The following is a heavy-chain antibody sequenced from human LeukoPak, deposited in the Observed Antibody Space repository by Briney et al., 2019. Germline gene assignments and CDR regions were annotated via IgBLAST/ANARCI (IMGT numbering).Heavy chain of an antibody. J-gene: IGHJ4*02. D-gene: IGHD1-26*01. CDR1: GFTVSRDY. CDR2: IYSSGTT. V-gene: IGHV3-66*01. CDR3: ARFMGASGFDY. Sequence: GGSLRLSCVVSGFTVSRDYMSWVRQAPGKGLEWVAVIYSSGTTYYADSVKGRFSISRDNSKNTASLQMNSLRVDDTAVYFCARFMGASGFDYWGQGTLVTVSS.